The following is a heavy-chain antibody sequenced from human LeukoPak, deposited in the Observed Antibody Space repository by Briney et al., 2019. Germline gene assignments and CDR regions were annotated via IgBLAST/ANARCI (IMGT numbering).Heavy chain of an antibody. D-gene: IGHD3-22*01. J-gene: IGHJ4*02. V-gene: IGHV1-2*02. Sequence: ASVKVSCKPSGYTFNAYYMHWVRQAPGQGLEWVGWIDPKTGNTGYAQKFQGRVTITRDTPIGTVYMELSSLKSDDTAVYYCASEAFCASGNCYLQRVASWGPGTLVTVSS. CDR2: IDPKTGNT. CDR3: ASEAFCASGNCYLQRVAS. CDR1: GYTFNAYY.